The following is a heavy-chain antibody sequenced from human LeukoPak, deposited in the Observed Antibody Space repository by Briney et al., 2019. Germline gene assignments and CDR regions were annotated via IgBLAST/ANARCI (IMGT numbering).Heavy chain of an antibody. CDR1: GFTFSSYA. D-gene: IGHD6-13*01. J-gene: IGHJ5*02. Sequence: GGSLRLSCAASGFTFSSYAMNWVRQAPGEGLEWVSVVSGSGTTTYYADSVKGRFTISRDNSKNTLYLQMNSLRSEDTAVYYCAKGRIAAASTNWFDPWGQGTLVTVSS. CDR2: VSGSGTTT. CDR3: AKGRIAAASTNWFDP. V-gene: IGHV3-23*01.